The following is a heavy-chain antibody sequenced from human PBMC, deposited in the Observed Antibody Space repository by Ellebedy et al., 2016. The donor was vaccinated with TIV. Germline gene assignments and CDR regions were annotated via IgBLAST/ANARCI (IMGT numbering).Heavy chain of an antibody. V-gene: IGHV3-23*01. CDR1: GVTFSSYA. Sequence: GESLKISXAASGVTFSSYAMTWVRQAPGKGLDWVSRISNSGAYTHYADSVKGRFTISRDNSKNTLYLQMNSLRAEDTAVYYCATEPPSPSWEGGTSPTSHWGQGTLVTVSS. CDR2: ISNSGAYT. J-gene: IGHJ4*02. CDR3: ATEPPSPSWEGGTSPTSH. D-gene: IGHD4-23*01.